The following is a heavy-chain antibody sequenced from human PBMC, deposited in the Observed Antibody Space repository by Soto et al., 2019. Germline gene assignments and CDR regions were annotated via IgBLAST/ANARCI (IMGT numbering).Heavy chain of an antibody. Sequence: GASVKVSCKASGYTFTSYYIHWARQAPGQGLEWVGIINPSAGSTSYAQNFQGRATMTRDTSTSTVYMELSSLRSEDTAVYYCARVPLYSDSSGYYYDHYYGMDVWGQGTTVTVSS. CDR3: ARVPLYSDSSGYYYDHYYGMDV. J-gene: IGHJ6*02. CDR1: GYTFTSYY. CDR2: INPSAGST. D-gene: IGHD3-22*01. V-gene: IGHV1-46*01.